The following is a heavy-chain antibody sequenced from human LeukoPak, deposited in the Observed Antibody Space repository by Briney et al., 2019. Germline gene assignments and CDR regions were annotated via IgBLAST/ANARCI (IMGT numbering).Heavy chain of an antibody. CDR3: ARVAGIAAAEGWFDP. J-gene: IGHJ5*02. D-gene: IGHD6-13*01. Sequence: ASVKVSCKASGYTFTSYGISWVRQAPGQGLEWMGWISAYSGNTNYAQKLQGRVTMTTDTSTSTAYMELRSLRSDDTAVYYCARVAGIAAAEGWFDPWGQGTLVTVSS. V-gene: IGHV1-18*01. CDR2: ISAYSGNT. CDR1: GYTFTSYG.